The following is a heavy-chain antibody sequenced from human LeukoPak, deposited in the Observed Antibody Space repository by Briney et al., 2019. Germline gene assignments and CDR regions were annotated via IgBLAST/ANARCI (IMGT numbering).Heavy chain of an antibody. Sequence: PGRSLRLSCAASGFTFSSYGMHWVRQAPGKGLEWVAVILYDGSNKYYADSVKGRFTISRDNSKNTLYLQMNSLRAEDTAVYYCAKDYEEDIVVVVAASSPDYWGQGTLVTVSS. V-gene: IGHV3-30*18. CDR2: ILYDGSNK. CDR1: GFTFSSYG. D-gene: IGHD2-15*01. CDR3: AKDYEEDIVVVVAASSPDY. J-gene: IGHJ4*02.